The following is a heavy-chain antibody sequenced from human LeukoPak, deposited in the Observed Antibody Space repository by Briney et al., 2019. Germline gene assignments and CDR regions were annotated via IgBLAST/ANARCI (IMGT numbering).Heavy chain of an antibody. V-gene: IGHV4-4*07. J-gene: IGHJ4*02. CDR2: VDIRGRT. CDR1: GASVTSYY. CDR3: AGASGLTETTFDFGV. D-gene: IGHD4-17*01. Sequence: SETLSLTCNVSGASVTSYYWSWIRQPAGKRLEWLGRVDIRGRTNYNPSLKSRVSISLDTSQNHFSLKPTSVTAADTAVYFCAGASGLTETTFDFGVWGQGALVTVSS.